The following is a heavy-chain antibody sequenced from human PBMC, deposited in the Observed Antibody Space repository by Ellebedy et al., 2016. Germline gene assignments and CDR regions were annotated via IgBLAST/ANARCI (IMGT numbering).Heavy chain of an antibody. J-gene: IGHJ6*02. CDR3: ARDRGVRGVIGYYYYGMDV. CDR1: GDSISNYY. CDR2: IYYTGST. Sequence: SETLSLTXTVSGDSISNYYWSWVRQPPGKGLEWIGYIYYTGSTTYNPSLKSRVTISVDTSKNQFSLRLSSVTAADTAVYYCARDRGVRGVIGYYYYGMDVWGQGTTVTVSS. D-gene: IGHD3-10*01. V-gene: IGHV4-59*01.